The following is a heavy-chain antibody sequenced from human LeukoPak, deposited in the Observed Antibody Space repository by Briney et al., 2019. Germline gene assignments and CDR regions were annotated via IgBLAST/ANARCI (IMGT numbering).Heavy chain of an antibody. CDR2: ISYDGSNK. V-gene: IGHV3-30-3*01. CDR1: GFTFSSYA. Sequence: PGGSLRLSCAASGFTFSSYAMHWVRQAPGKGLEWVAVISYDGSNKYYADSVKGRFTISRDNSKITLYLQMNSLRAEDTAVYYCAKEGPGHYDYWGQGTLVTVSS. D-gene: IGHD3-3*01. J-gene: IGHJ4*02. CDR3: AKEGPGHYDY.